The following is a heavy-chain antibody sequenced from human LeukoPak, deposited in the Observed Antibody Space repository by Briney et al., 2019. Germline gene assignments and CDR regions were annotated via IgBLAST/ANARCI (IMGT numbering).Heavy chain of an antibody. CDR1: GFTFTSSA. CDR3: AADLKVRGVISYSDY. D-gene: IGHD3-10*01. CDR2: IVVGSGNT. Sequence: ASVKVSCKASGFTFTSSAVQWVRQARGQRLEWIGWIVVGSGNTNYAQKFQERVTITRDMSTSTAYMELSSLRSEDTAVYYCAADLKVRGVISYSDYWGQGTLVTVSS. J-gene: IGHJ4*02. V-gene: IGHV1-58*01.